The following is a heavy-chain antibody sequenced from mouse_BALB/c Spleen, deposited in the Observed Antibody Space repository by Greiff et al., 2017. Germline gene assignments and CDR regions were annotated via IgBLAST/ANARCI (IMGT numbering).Heavy chain of an antibody. Sequence: DVMLVESGGGLVQPGGSRKLSCAASGFTFSSFGMHWVRQAPEKGLEWVAYISSGSSTIYYADTVKGRFTISRDNPKNTLFLQMTSLRSEDTAMYYCARGGYDYAIDYWGQGTTLTVSS. J-gene: IGHJ2*01. CDR3: ARGGYDYAIDY. CDR2: ISSGSSTI. CDR1: GFTFSSFG. D-gene: IGHD2-4*01. V-gene: IGHV5-17*02.